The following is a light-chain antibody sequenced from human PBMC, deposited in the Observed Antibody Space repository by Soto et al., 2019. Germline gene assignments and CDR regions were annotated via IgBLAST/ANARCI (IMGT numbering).Light chain of an antibody. J-gene: IGKJ4*02. CDR2: KTS. CDR3: QQYENFSP. Sequence: DIPMTQSPSTLSASVGDRVTITCRASQTISGLLAWYQQKPGKAPKLLIYKTSSLQSGVPSRFIGRGSGTEFTLTISSLQPDDFATYYCQQYENFSPFGGGTKVEIK. CDR1: QTISGL. V-gene: IGKV1-5*03.